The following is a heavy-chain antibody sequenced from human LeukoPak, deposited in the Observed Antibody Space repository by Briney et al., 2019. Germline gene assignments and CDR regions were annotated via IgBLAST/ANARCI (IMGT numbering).Heavy chain of an antibody. CDR3: ARGGDGYTDAFDI. D-gene: IGHD5-24*01. Sequence: SETLSLTCTVSGGSISGYYWSWIRQPAGKGLEWIGRIYTGGSTNYNPSLKSRVTMSVDTSKNQFSLKLSSVTAADTAVYYCARGGDGYTDAFDIWGQGTMVTVSS. CDR2: IYTGGST. CDR1: GGSISGYY. J-gene: IGHJ3*02. V-gene: IGHV4-4*07.